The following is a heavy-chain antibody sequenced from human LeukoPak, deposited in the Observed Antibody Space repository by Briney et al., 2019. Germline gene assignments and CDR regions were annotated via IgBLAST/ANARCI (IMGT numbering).Heavy chain of an antibody. J-gene: IGHJ4*02. CDR3: ARDRAYCGGDCFGY. CDR1: GFTVSSNY. Sequence: GGSLRLSCAASGFTVSSNYMSWVRQAPGKGLEWVSVIYSGGSTYYSDSVKGRFTISRHNSKNTLYLQMNSLRAEDTAVYYCARDRAYCGGDCFGYWGQGTLVTVSS. V-gene: IGHV3-53*01. D-gene: IGHD2-21*01. CDR2: IYSGGST.